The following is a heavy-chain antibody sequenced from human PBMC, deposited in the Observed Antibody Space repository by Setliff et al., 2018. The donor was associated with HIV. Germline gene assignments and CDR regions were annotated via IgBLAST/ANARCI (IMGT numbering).Heavy chain of an antibody. CDR3: ASFLVTTVTNQDY. D-gene: IGHD4-17*01. CDR2: IYYSGST. Sequence: PSETLSLTCTVSGGSISNSRYYWSWIRQPPGKGLEWIGSIYYSGSTYYNPSLKSRVTISVDTSKNQFSLKLSSVTAADTAVYYCASFLVTTVTNQDYWGQGTPVTVSS. V-gene: IGHV4-39*01. J-gene: IGHJ4*02. CDR1: GGSISNSRYY.